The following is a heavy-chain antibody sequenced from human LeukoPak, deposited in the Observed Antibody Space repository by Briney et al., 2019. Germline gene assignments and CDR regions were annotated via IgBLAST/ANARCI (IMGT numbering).Heavy chain of an antibody. CDR2: ISAYNGNT. Sequence: ASVKVSCKASGYTFTSYGISWVRQAPGQGLEWMGWISAYNGNTNYAHKLQGRVTTTTDTSTSTAYMELRSLRSDDTAVYYCARWGPRPPWLPGGEGLDYWGQGTLVTVSS. J-gene: IGHJ4*02. V-gene: IGHV1-18*01. CDR1: GYTFTSYG. D-gene: IGHD3-22*01. CDR3: ARWGPRPPWLPGGEGLDY.